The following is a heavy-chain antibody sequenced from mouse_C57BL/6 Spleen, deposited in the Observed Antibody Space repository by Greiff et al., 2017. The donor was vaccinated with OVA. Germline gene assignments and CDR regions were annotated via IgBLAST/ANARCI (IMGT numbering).Heavy chain of an antibody. CDR3: ARDRVRYFDY. V-gene: IGHV3-6*01. J-gene: IGHJ2*01. CDR1: GYSITSGYY. D-gene: IGHD2-1*01. CDR2: ISYDGSN. Sequence: EVKLMESGPGLVKPSQSLSLTCSVTGYSITSGYYWNWIRQFPGNKLEWMGYISYDGSNNYNPSLKNRISITRDTSKNQFFLKLNSVTTEDTATYYCARDRVRYFDYWGQGTTLTVSS.